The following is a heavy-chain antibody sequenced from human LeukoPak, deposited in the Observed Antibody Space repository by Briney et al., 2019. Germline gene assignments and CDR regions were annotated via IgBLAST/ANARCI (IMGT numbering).Heavy chain of an antibody. V-gene: IGHV4-30-4*08. CDR3: ARALTIFGVVHYFDY. CDR1: GGSISSGDYY. CDR2: IYYSGST. J-gene: IGHJ4*02. Sequence: SETLSLTCTVSGGSISSGDYYWSWIRQPPGKGLEWIGYIYYSGSTYYNPSLKSRVTISVDTSKNQFSLKLSSVTAADTAVYYCARALTIFGVVHYFDYWGQGTLVTVSS. D-gene: IGHD3-3*01.